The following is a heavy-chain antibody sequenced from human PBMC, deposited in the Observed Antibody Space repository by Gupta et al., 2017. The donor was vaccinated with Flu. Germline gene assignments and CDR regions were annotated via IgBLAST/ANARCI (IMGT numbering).Heavy chain of an antibody. D-gene: IGHD4-17*01. CDR1: GFTFSGSA. CDR3: TRRLRGDYDYFDY. Sequence: EVQLVESGGGLVQPGGSLKLSCAASGFTFSGSAMHWVRQASGKGLEWVGRIRSKANSYATAYAASVKGRFTISRDDSKNTAYLQMNSLKTEDTAVYYCTRRLRGDYDYFDYWGQGTLVTVSS. J-gene: IGHJ4*02. CDR2: IRSKANSYAT. V-gene: IGHV3-73*02.